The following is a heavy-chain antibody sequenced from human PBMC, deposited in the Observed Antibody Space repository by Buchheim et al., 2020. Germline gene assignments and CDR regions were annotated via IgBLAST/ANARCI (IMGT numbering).Heavy chain of an antibody. V-gene: IGHV3-21*01. CDR2: ISSSSSYI. D-gene: IGHD4-17*01. CDR3: AREGRDYVFGYYYGMDV. J-gene: IGHJ6*02. Sequence: EVQLLESGGGLVQPGGSLRLSCAASGFTFSNYAMSWVRQAPGKGLEWVSSISSSSSYIYYADSVKGRFTIYRDNAKNSLYLQMNSLRAEDTAVYYCAREGRDYVFGYYYGMDVWGQGTT. CDR1: GFTFSNYA.